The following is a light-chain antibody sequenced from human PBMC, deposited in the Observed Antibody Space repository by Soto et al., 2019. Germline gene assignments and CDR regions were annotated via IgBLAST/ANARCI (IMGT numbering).Light chain of an antibody. V-gene: IGKV1-5*03. J-gene: IGKJ1*01. CDR2: KAS. Sequence: DIQMTQSPSTLSASVGDRVTITCRASQSINNWLAWYQQKPGKAPKLLIYKASNLDIGVPSRFSGSRSGTEFTLTISSQQPDDFATYYCQQYDTYWTFGQGTKVEIK. CDR1: QSINNW. CDR3: QQYDTYWT.